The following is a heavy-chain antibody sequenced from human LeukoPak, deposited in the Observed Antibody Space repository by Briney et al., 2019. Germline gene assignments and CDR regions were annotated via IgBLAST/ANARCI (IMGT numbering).Heavy chain of an antibody. CDR1: GFTFSSYG. V-gene: IGHV3-30*18. CDR3: AKEWENYYDSSGYLFFDY. CDR2: ISYDGSNK. J-gene: IGHJ4*02. Sequence: PGRSLRLSCAASGFTFSSYGMHWVRQAPGKGLEWVAVISYDGSNKYYADSVKGRFTISRDNSKNTLYLQMNSLRAEDTAVYYCAKEWENYYDSSGYLFFDYWGQGTLVTVSS. D-gene: IGHD3-22*01.